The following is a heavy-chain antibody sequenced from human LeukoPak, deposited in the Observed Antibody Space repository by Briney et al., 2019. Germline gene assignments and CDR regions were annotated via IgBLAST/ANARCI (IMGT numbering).Heavy chain of an antibody. V-gene: IGHV4-4*02. CDR3: ARVRWGFSGIKCFDY. CDR2: IYHSGST. D-gene: IGHD1-14*01. CDR1: GGSISSSNW. J-gene: IGHJ4*02. Sequence: PSETLSLTCAVSGGSISSSNWWSWVRQPPGKGLEWIGEIYHSGSTNYNPSLKSRVTISVDKSKNQFSLKLSSVTAADTAVYYCARVRWGFSGIKCFDYWGQGTLVTVSS.